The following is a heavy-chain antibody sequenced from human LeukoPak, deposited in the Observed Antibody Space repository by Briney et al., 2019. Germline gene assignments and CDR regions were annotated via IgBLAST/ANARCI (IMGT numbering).Heavy chain of an antibody. J-gene: IGHJ4*02. V-gene: IGHV3-30*18. D-gene: IGHD5-12*01. CDR2: ISYDGSNK. Sequence: GGSLRPSCAASGFTFSSYGMHWVRQAPGKGLEWVAVISYDGSNKYYADSVKGRFTISRDNSKNTLYLQMNSLRAEDTAVYYCAKDLGGYDLCYWGQGTLVTVSS. CDR3: AKDLGGYDLCY. CDR1: GFTFSSYG.